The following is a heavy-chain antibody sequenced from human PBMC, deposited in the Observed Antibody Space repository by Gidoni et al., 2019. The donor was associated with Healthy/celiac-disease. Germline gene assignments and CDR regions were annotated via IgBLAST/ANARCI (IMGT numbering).Heavy chain of an antibody. CDR2: IWYVGSNK. J-gene: IGHJ5*02. D-gene: IGHD3-10*01. Sequence: QVQLVESGGGVVQPERSLSLSCAASGFTVSSYGVHWVRQAPGKGLEWVAVIWYVGSNKYYADSVKGRFTISRDNSKNTLYLQMNSLRAEDTAVYYCARNYGSGSYVLYNWFDPWGQGTLVTVSS. CDR1: GFTVSSYG. CDR3: ARNYGSGSYVLYNWFDP. V-gene: IGHV3-33*01.